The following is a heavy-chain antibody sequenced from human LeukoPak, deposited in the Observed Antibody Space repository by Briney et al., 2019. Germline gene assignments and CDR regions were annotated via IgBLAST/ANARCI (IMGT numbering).Heavy chain of an antibody. J-gene: IGHJ4*02. V-gene: IGHV3-30*18. CDR3: AKEVGYNYAPLDY. CDR1: GFTFSAYG. CDR2: ISKTGGTK. Sequence: GGSLRLSCAASGFTFSAYGMQWVRQAPGEGLEWLAVISKTGGTKYYADSVKGRFTVSRDNAGNTLYLQMNSLRPEDTAVYYCAKEVGYNYAPLDYWGLGTLVTVSS. D-gene: IGHD5-18*01.